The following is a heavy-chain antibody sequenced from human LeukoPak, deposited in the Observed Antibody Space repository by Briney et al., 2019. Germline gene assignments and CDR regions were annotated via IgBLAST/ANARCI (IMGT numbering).Heavy chain of an antibody. CDR3: ARPSSSWYGPLDY. J-gene: IGHJ4*02. CDR1: GFTFSSYS. V-gene: IGHV3-48*04. Sequence: GGSLRLSCAASGFTFSSYSMNWVRQAPGKGLEWVSYISSSGSTIYYADSVKGRFTISRDNAKNSLYLQMNSLRAEDTAVYYCARPSSSWYGPLDYWGQGTLVTVSS. D-gene: IGHD6-13*01. CDR2: ISSSGSTI.